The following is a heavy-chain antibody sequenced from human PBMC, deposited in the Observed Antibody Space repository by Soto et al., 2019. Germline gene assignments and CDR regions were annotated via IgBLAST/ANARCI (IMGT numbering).Heavy chain of an antibody. CDR2: IYHTGST. Sequence: SETLSLTCTVSGGSISSGDYYWSWIRQPPGKGLEWIGYIYHTGSTNYNPSLKSRVTISVDTSKNQFSLRLTSVTAADTAVYYCATGGYCSSGSCYSRWGQGTLVTVSS. D-gene: IGHD2-15*01. CDR3: ATGGYCSSGSCYSR. J-gene: IGHJ1*01. V-gene: IGHV4-30-4*01. CDR1: GGSISSGDYY.